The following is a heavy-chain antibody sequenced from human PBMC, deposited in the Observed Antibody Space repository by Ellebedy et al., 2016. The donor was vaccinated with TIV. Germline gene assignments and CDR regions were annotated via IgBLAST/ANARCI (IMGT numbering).Heavy chain of an antibody. CDR3: ASSKPHYQYYGMDV. CDR2: ISSSGISI. V-gene: IGHV3-48*01. J-gene: IGHJ6*02. CDR1: GFTFSSYS. D-gene: IGHD1-14*01. Sequence: LSLTCAASGFTFSSYSMNWVRQAPGQGLEWISYISSSGISIYYADSVKGRFTISRDNAKNSLYLQMSSLRAEDTAVYYCASSKPHYQYYGMDVWGQGTTVTVSS.